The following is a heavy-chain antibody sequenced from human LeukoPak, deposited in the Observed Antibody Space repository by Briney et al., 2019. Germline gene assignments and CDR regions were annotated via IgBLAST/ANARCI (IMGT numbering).Heavy chain of an antibody. D-gene: IGHD5-12*01. CDR2: IYYRGST. J-gene: IGHJ3*02. V-gene: IGHV4-39*07. CDR1: GGSISSSTYY. CDR3: ARLPGYSGYDLPYAFDI. Sequence: SETLSFTCTVSGGSISSSTYYWGWIRQPPGKGLEWIGNIYYRGSTYYNPSLKSRVTISVDTSKNQFSLKLSSVTAADTAVYYCARLPGYSGYDLPYAFDIWGQGTMVTVSS.